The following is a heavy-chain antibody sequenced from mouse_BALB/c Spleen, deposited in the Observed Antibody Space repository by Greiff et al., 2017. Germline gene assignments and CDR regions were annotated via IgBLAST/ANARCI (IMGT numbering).Heavy chain of an antibody. D-gene: IGHD2-3*01. CDR1: GFTFSDYY. J-gene: IGHJ4*01. V-gene: IGHV5-4*02. CDR2: ISDGGSYT. CDR3: AREGGYYVAMDY. Sequence: DVKLVESGGGLVKPGGSLKLSCAASGFTFSDYYMYWVRQTPEKRLEWVATISDGGSYTYYPDSVKGRFTISRDNAKNTLYLQMSSLKSEDTAMYYCAREGGYYVAMDYWGQGTSVTVSA.